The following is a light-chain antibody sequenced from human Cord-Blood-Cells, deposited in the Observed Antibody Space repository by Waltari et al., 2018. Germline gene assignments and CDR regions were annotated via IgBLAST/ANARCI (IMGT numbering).Light chain of an antibody. CDR2: DAS. J-gene: IGKJ3*01. V-gene: IGKV3-11*01. CDR1: QSVSSY. Sequence: EIALTQSPATLTLSTGERATLSFRASQSVSSYSTWYQQKPGQAPRLLIYDASNRASGIPARFSGSGSGTDFTLTISSLEPEDFAVYYCQQRSNWPPTFGPGTKVDIK. CDR3: QQRSNWPPT.